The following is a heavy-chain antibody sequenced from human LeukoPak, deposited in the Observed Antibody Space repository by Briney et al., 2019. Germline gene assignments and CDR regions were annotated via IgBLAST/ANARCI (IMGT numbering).Heavy chain of an antibody. CDR2: IKQDGSEK. J-gene: IGHJ3*02. D-gene: IGHD2-2*01. V-gene: IGHV3-7*01. Sequence: GGSLRLSCAASGFTFSSYWMSWVRQAPGKGLEWVANIKQDGSEKHYVDSVKGRFTISRDNAKNSLYLQMNSLRAEDTAVYYCARGGNIVVVPAQGAFDIWGQGTMVTVSS. CDR1: GFTFSSYW. CDR3: ARGGNIVVVPAQGAFDI.